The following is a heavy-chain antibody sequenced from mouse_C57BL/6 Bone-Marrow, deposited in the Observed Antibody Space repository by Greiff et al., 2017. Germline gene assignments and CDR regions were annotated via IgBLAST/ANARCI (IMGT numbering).Heavy chain of an antibody. CDR3: AKGMSTVAVAY. CDR1: GFALTSYG. Sequence: VQLQQSGPGLVQPSQSLSITCTVSGFALTSYGVHWVRQSPGKGLEWLGGIWRGGGTDNNAAFMSRMSITKDNSKSRVSFKINSLQADDTAIYYCAKGMSTVAVAYWGQGTLVTVSA. J-gene: IGHJ3*01. D-gene: IGHD2-4*01. CDR2: IWRGGGT. V-gene: IGHV2-5*01.